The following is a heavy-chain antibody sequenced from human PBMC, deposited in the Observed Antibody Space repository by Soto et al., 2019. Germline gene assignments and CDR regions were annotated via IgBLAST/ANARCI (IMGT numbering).Heavy chain of an antibody. Sequence: SETLSLTCTVSGGSISSCDYYLSWIRQPPGKGLEWIGYIYYSGSTYYNPSLKSRVTISVDTSKNQFSLKLSSVTAADTAVYYCARVAELWFGDYWGQGTLVTVSS. CDR1: GGSISSCDYY. J-gene: IGHJ4*02. CDR3: ARVAELWFGDY. D-gene: IGHD3-10*01. CDR2: IYYSGST. V-gene: IGHV4-30-4*01.